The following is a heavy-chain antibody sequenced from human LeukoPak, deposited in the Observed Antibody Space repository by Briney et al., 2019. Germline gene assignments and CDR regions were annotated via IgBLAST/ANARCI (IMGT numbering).Heavy chain of an antibody. Sequence: PGGSLRLSCAASGFSLSNYWMDWVRQAPGKGLEWVANIKQDGSEKNCLDSVKGRFTISRDNAQNSLYLQMNSLRAEDTAVYYCARERLQSLFKYYYYGMDVWGQGTTVTVSS. D-gene: IGHD4-11*01. CDR1: GFSLSNYW. CDR3: ARERLQSLFKYYYYGMDV. CDR2: IKQDGSEK. J-gene: IGHJ6*02. V-gene: IGHV3-7*01.